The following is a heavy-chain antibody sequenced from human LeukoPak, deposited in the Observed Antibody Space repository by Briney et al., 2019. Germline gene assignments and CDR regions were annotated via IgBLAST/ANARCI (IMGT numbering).Heavy chain of an antibody. CDR2: IDRSGTNT. V-gene: IGHV3-23*05. CDR1: GFTFSDSV. CDR3: AKGVSGPQYYFHF. J-gene: IGHJ4*02. Sequence: GGSLRLSCAASGFTFSDSVMRWVRQAPGKGLEWVSSIDRSGTNTFYADSVKGRFTISRDNSKNTVYLYMVSLRAEDTAMYYCAKGVSGPQYYFHFWGQGNMVTVSS. D-gene: IGHD2/OR15-2a*01.